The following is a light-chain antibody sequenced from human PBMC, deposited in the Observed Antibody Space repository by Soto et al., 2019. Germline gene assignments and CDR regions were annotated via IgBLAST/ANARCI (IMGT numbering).Light chain of an antibody. CDR2: SNT. CDR1: SSNIGTNT. CDR3: AAWDDSLNGSYV. J-gene: IGLJ1*01. Sequence: QAVVTQPPSASGTPGQRVTISCSGSSSNIGTNTVNWYQQLPGTAPKLLIYSNTHRPSGVPDRFSGSKSGTSASLAISGLQSEDEADYYCAAWDDSLNGSYVFGTGTKVTVL. V-gene: IGLV1-44*01.